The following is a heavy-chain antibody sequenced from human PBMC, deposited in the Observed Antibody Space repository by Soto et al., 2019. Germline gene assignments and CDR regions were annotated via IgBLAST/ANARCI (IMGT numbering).Heavy chain of an antibody. CDR3: ARVKGVLDDYGDDDLFDP. V-gene: IGHV4-34*01. CDR1: GGSFNDYY. Sequence: PSETLSLTCAVYGGSFNDYYWSWIRQPPGKGLEWIGEINHRGSTNYNPSLESRVTISVDTSKNQFSLKLSSVTAADTAVYYCARVKGVLDDYGDDDLFDPWGQGTLVTVSS. CDR2: INHRGST. J-gene: IGHJ5*02. D-gene: IGHD4-17*01.